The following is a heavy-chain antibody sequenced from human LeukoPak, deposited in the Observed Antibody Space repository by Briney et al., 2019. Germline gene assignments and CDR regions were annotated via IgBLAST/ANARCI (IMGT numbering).Heavy chain of an antibody. CDR1: GGSISSSSYY. D-gene: IGHD6-13*01. J-gene: IGHJ4*02. CDR2: IYYSGST. Sequence: SETLSLTCTVSGGSISSSSYYWVWIRQPPGKGLEWIGSIYYSGSTYYNPSLKSRVTISVDTSKNQFSLKLSSVTAADTAVYYCARHPRYSGSWFFDYWGQGTLVTVSS. CDR3: ARHPRYSGSWFFDY. V-gene: IGHV4-39*07.